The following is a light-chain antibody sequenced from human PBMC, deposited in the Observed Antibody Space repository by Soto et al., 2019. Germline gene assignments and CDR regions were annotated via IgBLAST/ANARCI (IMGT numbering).Light chain of an antibody. CDR3: QQYNSYPRT. V-gene: IGKV1-5*03. CDR2: RAS. CDR1: QSISTW. Sequence: IQMSQCPYTLAAAVGVKVTITCRASQSISTWLAWFQQKPGKAPKFLIYRASSLESGIPSRFSGSGSGTEFTLTISSLQPDDFATYYCQQYNSYPRTFGQGTKVDIK. J-gene: IGKJ1*01.